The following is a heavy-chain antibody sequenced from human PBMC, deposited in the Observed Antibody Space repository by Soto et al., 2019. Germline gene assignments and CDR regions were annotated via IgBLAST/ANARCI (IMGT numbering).Heavy chain of an antibody. CDR2: INAGNGNT. J-gene: IGHJ4*02. Sequence: QVQLVQSGAEVKKPGASVKVSCKASGYTFTSYAMHWVRQAPGQRLEWMGWINAGNGNTKYSQKFQGRVTITRDPSARTAYMELSSLRSEDTAVYYCARDMGFGLSDYWGQGTLVTVSS. V-gene: IGHV1-3*01. CDR3: ARDMGFGLSDY. D-gene: IGHD3-10*01. CDR1: GYTFTSYA.